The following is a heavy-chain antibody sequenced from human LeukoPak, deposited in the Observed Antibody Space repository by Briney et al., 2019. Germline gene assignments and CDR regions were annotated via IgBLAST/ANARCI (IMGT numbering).Heavy chain of an antibody. J-gene: IGHJ4*02. V-gene: IGHV3-23*01. CDR1: GFTFSTYG. Sequence: GGSLRLSCAASGFTFSTYGMSWVRQAPGKGLEWVSIISGSGETTYYAESVKGRFAISRDNSKNTLYLQMNSLRAEDTAVYYCATTRYSPFWGQGTLVTVSS. CDR3: ATTRYSPF. CDR2: ISGSGETT. D-gene: IGHD6-13*01.